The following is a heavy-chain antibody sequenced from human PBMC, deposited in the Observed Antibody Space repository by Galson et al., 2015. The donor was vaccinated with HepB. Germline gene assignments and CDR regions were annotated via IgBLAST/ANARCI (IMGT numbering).Heavy chain of an antibody. CDR3: ARVLFSGPDSNPSYFYGLDV. CDR1: STSIRGHY. Sequence: ETLSLTCSVSSTSIRGHYWSWVRQPPGKGLEWIGYVTYDGVTNFNPALKSRVTLSADTSKRQFSLKLSSLTAADTAVYYCARVLFSGPDSNPSYFYGLDVWGQGTAVTVSS. J-gene: IGHJ6*02. V-gene: IGHV4-59*11. CDR2: VTYDGVT. D-gene: IGHD4-11*01.